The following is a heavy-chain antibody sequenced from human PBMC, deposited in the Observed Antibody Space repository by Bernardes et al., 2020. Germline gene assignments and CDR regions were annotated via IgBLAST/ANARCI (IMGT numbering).Heavy chain of an antibody. V-gene: IGHV3-23*01. CDR3: ARDGPPEIGYCSGGSCSSGMDV. CDR1: GFTFSSYA. D-gene: IGHD2-15*01. Sequence: GGSLRLSCAASGFTFSSYAMSWVRQAPGKGLEWVSAISGSGGSTYYADSVKGRFTISRDNSKNTLYLQMNSLRAEDTAVYYCARDGPPEIGYCSGGSCSSGMDVWGQGTTVTVSS. CDR2: ISGSGGST. J-gene: IGHJ6*02.